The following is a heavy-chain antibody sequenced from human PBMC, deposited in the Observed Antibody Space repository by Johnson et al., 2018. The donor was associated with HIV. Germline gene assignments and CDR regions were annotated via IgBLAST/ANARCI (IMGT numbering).Heavy chain of an antibody. D-gene: IGHD1-26*01. V-gene: IGHV3-66*01. CDR2: IYSGGST. J-gene: IGHJ3*02. CDR1: GFTISSYF. Sequence: VQLLESGGGLAKPAWSPRLSCAASGFTISSYFMNWVRQAPGKGLEWVSVIYSGGSTYYADSVKGRFTISRDNSKNTLYLQMNSLRAEDTAVYYCAGRTYREGIWGQGTMVTVSS. CDR3: AGRTYREGI.